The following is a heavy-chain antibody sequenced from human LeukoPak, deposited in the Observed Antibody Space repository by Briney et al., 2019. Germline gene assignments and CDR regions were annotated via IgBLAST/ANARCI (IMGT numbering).Heavy chain of an antibody. CDR2: IKSKTDGGTT. CDR3: MRDPDYYGSGSYFNWFDP. J-gene: IGHJ5*02. Sequence: GGSLRLSCAASGFTFSNAWMSWVRQAPGKGLEWVGRIKSKTDGGTTDYAAPVKGRFTISRDDSKNTLYLQMNSLKTEDTAVYYCMRDPDYYGSGSYFNWFDPWGQGTLVTVSS. D-gene: IGHD3-10*01. V-gene: IGHV3-15*01. CDR1: GFTFSNAW.